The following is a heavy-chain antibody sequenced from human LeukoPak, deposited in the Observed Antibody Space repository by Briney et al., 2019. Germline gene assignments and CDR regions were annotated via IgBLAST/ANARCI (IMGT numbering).Heavy chain of an antibody. CDR1: GGSFSGYY. D-gene: IGHD3-3*01. Sequence: SETLSLTCAVYGGSFSGYYWSWIRQPPGKGLEWIGEINHSGSTNHNPSLKSRVTISVDTSKNQFSLKLSSVTAADTAVYYCAXAGAVLRFLEWFPYFVFDXXGQGTLVTV. J-gene: IGHJ4*02. CDR2: INHSGST. CDR3: AXAGAVLRFLEWFPYFVFDX. V-gene: IGHV4-34*01.